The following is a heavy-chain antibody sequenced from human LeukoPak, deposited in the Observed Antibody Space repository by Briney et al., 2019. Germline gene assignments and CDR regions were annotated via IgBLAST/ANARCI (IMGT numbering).Heavy chain of an antibody. V-gene: IGHV3-11*01. CDR1: GFTSSDYY. CDR2: ISSSGSTI. CDR3: ARDGVTIFGVVDNWFDP. J-gene: IGHJ5*02. D-gene: IGHD3-3*01. Sequence: GGSLRLSCAASGFTSSDYYMSWIRQAPGKGLEWVSYISSSGSTIYYADSVKGRFTISRDNAKNSLYLQMNSLRAEDTAVYYCARDGVTIFGVVDNWFDPWGQGTLVTVSS.